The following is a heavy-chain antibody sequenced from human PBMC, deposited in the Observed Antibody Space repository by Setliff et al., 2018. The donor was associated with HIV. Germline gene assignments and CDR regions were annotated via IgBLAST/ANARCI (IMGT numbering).Heavy chain of an antibody. CDR1: GFTFSSYA. CDR2: ISGSGGST. Sequence: PGGSLRLSCAASGFTFSSYAMSWVRQAPGKGLEWVSAISGSGGSTYYADSVKGRFTISRDNSKNTLYLQMNSLRAEDTAVYYCAKDTTYYNFWSGYKDYYYGLDVWGQGIRVTVSS. V-gene: IGHV3-23*01. D-gene: IGHD3-3*01. CDR3: AKDTTYYNFWSGYKDYYYGLDV. J-gene: IGHJ6*02.